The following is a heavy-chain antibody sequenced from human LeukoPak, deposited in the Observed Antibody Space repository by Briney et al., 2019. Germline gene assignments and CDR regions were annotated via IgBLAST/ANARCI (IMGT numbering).Heavy chain of an antibody. CDR2: IYTSGST. CDR1: GGSISSGSYY. V-gene: IGHV4-61*02. D-gene: IGHD2-2*01. CDR3: ARQYDSYFYYYLDL. Sequence: SQTLSLTCTVSGGSISSGSYYWSWIRQPAGKGLEWIGRIYTSGSTNYNPSLKSRVTISVDTSKNQFSLKLSSVTAADTAVYYCARQYDSYFYYYLDLWGTGTTVTVSS. J-gene: IGHJ6*03.